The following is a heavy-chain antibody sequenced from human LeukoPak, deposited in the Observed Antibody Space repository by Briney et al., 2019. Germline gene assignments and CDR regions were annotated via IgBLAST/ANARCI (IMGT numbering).Heavy chain of an antibody. D-gene: IGHD2-2*01. Sequence: PGGSQRLSCAASGFTFGSYSMNWVRQAPGKGLEWVSSISSSSSYIYYADSVKGRFTISRDNAKNSLYLQMNSLRAEDTAVYYCARLRPSLRYCSSTSCYFDYWGQGTLVTVSS. V-gene: IGHV3-21*01. CDR1: GFTFGSYS. J-gene: IGHJ4*02. CDR3: ARLRPSLRYCSSTSCYFDY. CDR2: ISSSSSYI.